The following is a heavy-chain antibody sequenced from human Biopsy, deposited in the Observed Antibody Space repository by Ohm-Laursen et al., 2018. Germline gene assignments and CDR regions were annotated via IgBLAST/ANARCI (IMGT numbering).Heavy chain of an antibody. D-gene: IGHD1-26*01. V-gene: IGHV4-59*08. J-gene: IGHJ2*01. CDR1: GGSISSYY. CDR2: IYYTGST. CDR3: ARHAPSYSGSYWRYFDL. Sequence: GPLSLTCIVSGGSISSYYWSWIRQPPGKGLEWIGYIYYTGSTNYNPSLKSRVTISVDTSMNHLSLRLTSVTAADTAVYYCARHAPSYSGSYWRYFDLWGRGTLVTVSS.